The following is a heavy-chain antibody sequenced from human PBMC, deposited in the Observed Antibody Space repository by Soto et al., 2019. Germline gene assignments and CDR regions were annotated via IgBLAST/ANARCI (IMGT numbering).Heavy chain of an antibody. D-gene: IGHD6-13*01. Sequence: QAGGSLRLSCAASGFAFSRYGMRWVRQAPDKGLEWVAVIWYDGTDNYYADSVKGRFTISRDNSKNTLYLQVDSLRVDDTAVYYCAKDRSSSLDAMDVWGKGTTVIV. CDR2: IWYDGTDN. CDR1: GFAFSRYG. V-gene: IGHV3-33*06. J-gene: IGHJ6*04. CDR3: AKDRSSSLDAMDV.